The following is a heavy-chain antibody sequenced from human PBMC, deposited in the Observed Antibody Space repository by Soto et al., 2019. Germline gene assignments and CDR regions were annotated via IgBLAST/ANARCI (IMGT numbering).Heavy chain of an antibody. CDR3: AKKVPGSNPLDS. V-gene: IGHV5-51*01. CDR1: GYSFTSYW. J-gene: IGHJ4*02. D-gene: IGHD1-1*01. CDR2: IHPSDFDT. Sequence: GESLKISCKGSGYSFTSYWIGWVRQMPGKGLEWMGIIHPSDFDTRYSPSFQGQVTISADKSISTAYLQWSSLRASDTAVYYCAKKVPGSNPLDSWGQGALVTVSS.